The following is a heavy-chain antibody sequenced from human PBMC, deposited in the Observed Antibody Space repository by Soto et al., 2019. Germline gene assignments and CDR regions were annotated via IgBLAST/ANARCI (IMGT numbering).Heavy chain of an antibody. CDR2: IYYSGRT. J-gene: IGHJ4*02. V-gene: IGHV4-61*08. D-gene: IGHD3-10*01. CDR1: GGSVSSGDDY. CDR3: AKVAVRGVSPRSLDY. Sequence: SSETLSLTCTVSGGSVSSGDDYWSWIRQPPGKGLEWIGYIYYSGRTNYNPSLKSRVTISLDTSKNQFSLELTSVTAADTAVYYCAKVAVRGVSPRSLDYWGQGTLVTVSS.